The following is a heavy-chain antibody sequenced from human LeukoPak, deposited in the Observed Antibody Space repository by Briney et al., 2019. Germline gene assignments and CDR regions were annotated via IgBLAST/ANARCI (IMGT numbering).Heavy chain of an antibody. CDR2: IKEDGSAQ. Sequence: GGSLRLSCAASGFTFSNYWMSWVRQAPGKGLEWVANIKEDGSAQYYVDSVRGRFTTSRDNAKSSQYLQMSSLGAEDTAIYYCARLRDPYYFDYWGQGIPVTVSS. V-gene: IGHV3-7*05. CDR1: GFTFSNYW. D-gene: IGHD5-24*01. CDR3: ARLRDPYYFDY. J-gene: IGHJ4*02.